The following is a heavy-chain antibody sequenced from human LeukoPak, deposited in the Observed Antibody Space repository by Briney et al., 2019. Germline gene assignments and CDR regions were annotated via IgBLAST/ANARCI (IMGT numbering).Heavy chain of an antibody. J-gene: IGHJ4*02. V-gene: IGHV3-7*01. CDR1: GFTFSSYA. Sequence: QPGGSLRLSCAAPGFTFSSYAMHWVRQAPGKGLEWVANINEGGNVKFYVDSVKGRFTISRDNTKISLYLQMYSLIAEDTAVYYCARVGKNGWDFDHWGQGTLVTVSS. CDR3: ARVGKNGWDFDH. CDR2: INEGGNVK. D-gene: IGHD6-19*01.